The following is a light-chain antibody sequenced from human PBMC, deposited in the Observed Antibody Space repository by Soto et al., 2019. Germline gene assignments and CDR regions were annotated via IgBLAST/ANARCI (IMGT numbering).Light chain of an antibody. V-gene: IGLV2-14*01. CDR3: TSYTSSSTTV. J-gene: IGLJ1*01. Sequence: ALTQPASVSGSPGQSITISCTGTSSDVGGYNSVSWYRQYPGKAPKLIIFDVTDRPSGISTRFSGSKSGNTASLTISGLQAEDEAVFYCTSYTSSSTTVFGTGTKLTVL. CDR2: DVT. CDR1: SSDVGGYNS.